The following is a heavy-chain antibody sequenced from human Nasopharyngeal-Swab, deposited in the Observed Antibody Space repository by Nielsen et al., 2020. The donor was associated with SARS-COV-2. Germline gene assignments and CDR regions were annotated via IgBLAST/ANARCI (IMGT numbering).Heavy chain of an antibody. J-gene: IGHJ3*02. CDR3: AKGDIVLMVYPASAFDI. V-gene: IGHV3-9*01. Sequence: SLKISCAASGFTFDDYAMHWVRQAPGKGLEWVSGISWNSGSMGYADSVKGRFTISRDNAKNSLYLQMNSLRAEDTALYYCAKGDIVLMVYPASAFDIWGQGTMVTVSS. CDR2: ISWNSGSM. D-gene: IGHD2-8*01. CDR1: GFTFDDYA.